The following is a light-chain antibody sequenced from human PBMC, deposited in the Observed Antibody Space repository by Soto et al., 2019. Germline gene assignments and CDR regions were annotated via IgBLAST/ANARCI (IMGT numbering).Light chain of an antibody. CDR3: QQCYSTPT. Sequence: DIPMTQSPSSLSASVGDRVTITCRASQSISSYLNWYQQKPGKAPKFLIYGASSLQSGVPSRFSGGGSGTDFNLTISSLQLEDFATYYCQQCYSTPTFGQGTKVEIK. CDR2: GAS. V-gene: IGKV1-39*01. CDR1: QSISSY. J-gene: IGKJ1*01.